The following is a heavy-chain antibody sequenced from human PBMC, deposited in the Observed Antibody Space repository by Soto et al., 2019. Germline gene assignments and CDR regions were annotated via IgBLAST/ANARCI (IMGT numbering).Heavy chain of an antibody. CDR1: GFSLSTSGVG. Sequence: ESGPTLVNPTQTLTLTCTFSGFSLSTSGVGVGWIRQPPGKALEWLALIYWDDDKRYSPSLKSRLTITKDTSKNQVVLTMTNMDPVDTATYYCAHLRVRGVPPFSPDYGMDVWGQGTTVTVSS. CDR2: IYWDDDK. D-gene: IGHD3-10*01. J-gene: IGHJ6*02. CDR3: AHLRVRGVPPFSPDYGMDV. V-gene: IGHV2-5*02.